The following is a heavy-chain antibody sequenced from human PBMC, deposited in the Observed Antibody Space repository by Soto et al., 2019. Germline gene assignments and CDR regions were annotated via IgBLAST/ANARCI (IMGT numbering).Heavy chain of an antibody. CDR2: ISAYNGNT. Sequence: EASVKVSCKASGYTFTSYGISWVRQAPGQGLEWMGWISAYNGNTNYAQKLQGRVTMTTDTSTSTAYMELRSLRSDDTAVYYCAREMGGYYYGSGSYYDYFDYWGQGTLVTVSS. D-gene: IGHD3-10*01. CDR3: AREMGGYYYGSGSYYDYFDY. V-gene: IGHV1-18*01. J-gene: IGHJ4*02. CDR1: GYTFTSYG.